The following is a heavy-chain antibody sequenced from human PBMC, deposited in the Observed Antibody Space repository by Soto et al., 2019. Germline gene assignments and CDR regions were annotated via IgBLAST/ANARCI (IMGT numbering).Heavy chain of an antibody. D-gene: IGHD6-19*01. CDR2: ISSSGSRT. Sequence: ASLRLSCGAAVLKLKSYATSWVRQAPGRGLEWASAISSSGSRTYYADSVKGRFTISRDNSKNALFLEMNSLRAEDTALYYCAKERREVVSGTGDTWGRGILVTASS. J-gene: IGHJ5*02. CDR1: VLKLKSYA. V-gene: IGHV3-23*01. CDR3: AKERREVVSGTGDT.